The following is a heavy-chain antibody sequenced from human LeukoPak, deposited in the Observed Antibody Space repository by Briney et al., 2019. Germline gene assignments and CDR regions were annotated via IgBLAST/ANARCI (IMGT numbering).Heavy chain of an antibody. V-gene: IGHV4-59*01. Sequence: PSETLSLTCTVSGGSISSYYWSWIRQPPGKGLEWIGHIYYSGSTNYNPSLKSRVTISVDTSKNQFSLKLSSVTAADTAVYYCARAVYYYDSSGSTPTEDYYGMDVWGQGTTVTVSS. J-gene: IGHJ6*02. D-gene: IGHD3-22*01. CDR3: ARAVYYYDSSGSTPTEDYYGMDV. CDR2: IYYSGST. CDR1: GGSISSYY.